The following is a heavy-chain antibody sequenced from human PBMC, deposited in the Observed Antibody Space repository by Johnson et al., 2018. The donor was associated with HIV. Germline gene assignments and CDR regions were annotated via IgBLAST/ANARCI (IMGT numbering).Heavy chain of an antibody. J-gene: IGHJ3*02. CDR3: ARESSAGEYSYGII. V-gene: IGHV3-66*02. D-gene: IGHD5-18*01. Sequence: AQLVESGGGVFQPGRSLRLSCPASGFTVSSNFMTWVRQAPGKGLEWVSVIYRGGSTYYADSVKGRFTISRDNSKNTLYLQMNSLKAEDTAVYYCARESSAGEYSYGIIWGQGTMVTVSS. CDR2: IYRGGST. CDR1: GFTVSSNF.